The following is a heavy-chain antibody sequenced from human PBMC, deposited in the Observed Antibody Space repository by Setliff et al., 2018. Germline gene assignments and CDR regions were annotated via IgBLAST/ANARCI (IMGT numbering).Heavy chain of an antibody. CDR3: ARGDGATVDY. CDR1: GYTLTNYY. CDR2: INTNTGNP. D-gene: IGHD4-4*01. Sequence: ASVKVSCKASGYTLTNYYMHWVRQAPGQGLEWMGWINTNTGNPTYAQGFTGRFVFSLDTSVSTAYLQISSLKAEDTAVYYCARGDGATVDYWGQGTLVTVSS. V-gene: IGHV7-4-1*02. J-gene: IGHJ4*02.